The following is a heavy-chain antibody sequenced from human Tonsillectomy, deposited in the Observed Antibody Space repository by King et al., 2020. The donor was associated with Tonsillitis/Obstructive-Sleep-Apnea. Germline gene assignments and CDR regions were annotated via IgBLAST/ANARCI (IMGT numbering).Heavy chain of an antibody. Sequence: VQLVESGSELKKPGASVKVSCKATGYSFTTYAMNWVRQAPGQGLEWMGWINTNTGNPTYAQGFTGRLIFSLDTSVSTAYLQISSLKPEDTAVYYCARERDGIDSWGQGTLVTVSS. J-gene: IGHJ5*02. CDR2: INTNTGNP. V-gene: IGHV7-4-1*02. CDR1: GYSFTTYA. CDR3: ARERDGIDS. D-gene: IGHD1-14*01.